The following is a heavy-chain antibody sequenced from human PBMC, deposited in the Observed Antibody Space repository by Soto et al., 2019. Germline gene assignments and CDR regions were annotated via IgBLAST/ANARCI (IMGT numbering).Heavy chain of an antibody. CDR3: ARADDSSGYYYGYYYYYGMDV. D-gene: IGHD3-22*01. CDR2: IYYSGST. CDR1: GGSISSGGYY. V-gene: IGHV4-31*03. J-gene: IGHJ6*02. Sequence: SETLSLTCTVSGGSISSGGYYWSGIRQHPWKGLEWIGYIYYSGSTYYNPSLKSRVTISVDTSKNQFSLKLSSVTAADTAVYYCARADDSSGYYYGYYYYYGMDVWGQGTTVTASS.